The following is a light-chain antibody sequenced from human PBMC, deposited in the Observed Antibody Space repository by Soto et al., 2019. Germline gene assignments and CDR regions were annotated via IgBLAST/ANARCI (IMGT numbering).Light chain of an antibody. Sequence: IVLTQSPGTLSLSPGERATLSCRASQSFSSTYLARYQQKPGQAPRLLIYGASSRATGIPDRFSGSGSGTEFTLTISRLEPEDFAVYYCQHYGSSRTFGQGTKVDIK. CDR1: QSFSSTY. CDR3: QHYGSSRT. V-gene: IGKV3-20*01. J-gene: IGKJ1*01. CDR2: GAS.